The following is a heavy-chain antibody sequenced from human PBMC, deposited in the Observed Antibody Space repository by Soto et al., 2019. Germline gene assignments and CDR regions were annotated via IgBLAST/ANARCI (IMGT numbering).Heavy chain of an antibody. CDR1: GGSISSGGYY. V-gene: IGHV4-31*03. D-gene: IGHD2-15*01. CDR3: ARVSGHVMAVAATSYGEYYRMDV. J-gene: IGHJ6*02. Sequence: PSETLSLTCTVSGGSISSGGYYWSWIHQHPGKGLEWIGYIYYSGSTYYNPSLKSRVTISVDTSKNQFSLKLSSVTAADTAVYYCARVSGHVMAVAATSYGEYYRMDVWGQGTMVTVYS. CDR2: IYYSGST.